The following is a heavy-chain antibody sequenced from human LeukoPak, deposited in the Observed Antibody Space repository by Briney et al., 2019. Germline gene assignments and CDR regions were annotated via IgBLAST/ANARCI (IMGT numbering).Heavy chain of an antibody. CDR1: GFTFSDYS. CDR3: AKGGCTSGYCGFDY. CDR2: ISGTSDYT. J-gene: IGHJ4*02. V-gene: IGHV3-11*05. Sequence: PGGSLRLSCVASGFTFSDYSMTWIRQAPGKGLAWVSYISGTSDYTNYADSVKGRFTISRDNAKNSLYLQMNSLRAEDTAVYYCAKGGCTSGYCGFDYWGQGTLVTVSS. D-gene: IGHD3-22*01.